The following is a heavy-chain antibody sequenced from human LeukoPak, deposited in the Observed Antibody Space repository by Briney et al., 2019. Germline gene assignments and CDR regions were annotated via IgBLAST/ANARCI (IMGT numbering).Heavy chain of an antibody. CDR1: GGSISSSSYY. V-gene: IGHV4-39*01. CDR3: ARQSYGSGTDNYYMDV. J-gene: IGHJ6*03. Sequence: SETLSLTCVVSGGSISSSSYYWGWVRQPPGKGLEWIGSIHYPGSTYSNPSLKSRVTLSEGTSKNQLSLKLSSVTAADTAVYYCARQSYGSGTDNYYMDVWGKGTTVTVSS. CDR2: IHYPGST. D-gene: IGHD3-10*01.